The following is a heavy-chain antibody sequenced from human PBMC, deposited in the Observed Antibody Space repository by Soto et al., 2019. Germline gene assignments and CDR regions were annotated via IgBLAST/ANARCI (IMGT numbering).Heavy chain of an antibody. J-gene: IGHJ4*02. V-gene: IGHV3-15*07. CDR1: GFTFSNAW. CDR2: IKSKTDGGTT. CDR3: TKSEIRRNNWNYEGYFDY. D-gene: IGHD1-7*01. Sequence: EVQLVESGGGLVKPGGSLRLSCAASGFTFSNAWMNWVRQAPGKGLEWVGRIKSKTDGGTTDYAAPVKGRFTIPRDDSKNTLYLQMNSLKTEDTAVYYCTKSEIRRNNWNYEGYFDYWGQGTLVTVSS.